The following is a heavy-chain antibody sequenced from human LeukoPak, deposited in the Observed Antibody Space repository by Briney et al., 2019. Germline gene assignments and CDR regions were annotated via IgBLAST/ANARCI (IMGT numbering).Heavy chain of an antibody. Sequence: SGTLSLTCTVSGGSISNNNYYWAWIRQPPGKGLECIGSIYYSGSPYYNPSLKSRVTISVDTSNNQFSLRLSSVTAADTAVYYCATWRTAKTGFDYWGQGTLVTVSS. CDR2: IYYSGSP. CDR3: ATWRTAKTGFDY. J-gene: IGHJ4*02. CDR1: GGSISNNNYY. D-gene: IGHD1-1*01. V-gene: IGHV4-39*01.